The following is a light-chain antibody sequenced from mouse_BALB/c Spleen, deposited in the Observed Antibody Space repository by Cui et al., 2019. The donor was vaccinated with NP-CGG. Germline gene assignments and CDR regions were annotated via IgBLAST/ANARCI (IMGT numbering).Light chain of an antibody. V-gene: IGLV1*01. Sequence: QDVVTQESARTTSPGETVTTTCRSSTGAVTTSNYANWVQEKPDHLFTGLIGGTNNRPPGVPARFSGSLIGDKAALTITGAQTEDEAIYFCALWYSNHWVFGGGTKLTVL. CDR2: GTN. CDR3: ALWYSNHWV. CDR1: TGAVTTSNY. J-gene: IGLJ1*01.